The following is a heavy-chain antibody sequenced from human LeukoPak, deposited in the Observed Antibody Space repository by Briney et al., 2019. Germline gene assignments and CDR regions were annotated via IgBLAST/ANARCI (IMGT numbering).Heavy chain of an antibody. CDR2: INSDGSST. D-gene: IGHD6-13*01. V-gene: IGHV3-74*01. Sequence: GGSLRLSCAASGFTFSSYWMHWVRQAPGKGLVWVSRINSDGSSTNYADSVKGRFTISRDNAKNTLYLQMNSLRAEDTAIYYCVRDLQRHYLGVAVAGRRRWFDPWGQGTLVTVSS. J-gene: IGHJ5*02. CDR3: VRDLQRHYLGVAVAGRRRWFDP. CDR1: GFTFSSYW.